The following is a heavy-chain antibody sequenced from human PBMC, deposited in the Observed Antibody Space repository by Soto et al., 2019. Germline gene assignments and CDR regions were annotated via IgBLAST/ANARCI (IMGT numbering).Heavy chain of an antibody. Sequence: SETLSLTCTVSGGSISSGGYYWSWIRQHPGKGLEWIGYIYYSGSTYYNPSLKSRVTISVDTSKNQFSLKLSSVTAADTAVYYCARPTYYCDSSGYSWIFDYWGQGTLVTV. V-gene: IGHV4-31*03. J-gene: IGHJ4*02. CDR2: IYYSGST. D-gene: IGHD3-22*01. CDR3: ARPTYYCDSSGYSWIFDY. CDR1: GGSISSGGYY.